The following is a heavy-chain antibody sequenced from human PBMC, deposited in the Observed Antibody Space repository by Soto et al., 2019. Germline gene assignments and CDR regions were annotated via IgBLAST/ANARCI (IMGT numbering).Heavy chain of an antibody. CDR2: IYGGGNGP. V-gene: IGHV3-23*01. CDR1: GFTFSDFA. D-gene: IGHD2-2*03. Sequence: EVQVLESGGGLVQPGGSLRLSCAATGFTFSDFAMSWVRQAPGKGLEWVSRIYGGGNGPHYADSVKGRVTISRDNSKNTLHLQMNSHRAEDTAVYYCAKMEGMDPWAYCFDYWGQGTLVTVSS. CDR3: AKMEGMDPWAYCFDY. J-gene: IGHJ4*02.